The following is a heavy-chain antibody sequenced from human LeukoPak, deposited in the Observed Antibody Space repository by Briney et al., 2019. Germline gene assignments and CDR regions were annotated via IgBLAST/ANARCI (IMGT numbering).Heavy chain of an antibody. Sequence: SGGSLRLSCAASGFNKSRFWMSWVRQAPGKGLEWVANIKQDGSEKYYVDSVKGRFTISRDNAKNSLYLQMNSLRAEDTAVFYCARDGTYTDYDPDFDIWGQGTLVTVSS. V-gene: IGHV3-7*04. J-gene: IGHJ4*02. D-gene: IGHD5-12*01. CDR1: GFNKSRFW. CDR3: ARDGTYTDYDPDFDI. CDR2: IKQDGSEK.